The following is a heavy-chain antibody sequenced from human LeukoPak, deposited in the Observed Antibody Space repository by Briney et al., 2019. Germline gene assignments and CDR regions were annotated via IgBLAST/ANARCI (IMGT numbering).Heavy chain of an antibody. Sequence: GGSLRLSCAASGFTFSSYAMHWVRQAPGKGLEWVAVISYDGSNKYYADSVKGRFTISRDNSKNTLYLQMNSLKTEDTAVYYCTTDRIYDILTGYYTTDYWGQGTLVTVSS. CDR2: ISYDGSNK. D-gene: IGHD3-9*01. CDR1: GFTFSSYA. J-gene: IGHJ4*02. V-gene: IGHV3-30-3*01. CDR3: TTDRIYDILTGYYTTDY.